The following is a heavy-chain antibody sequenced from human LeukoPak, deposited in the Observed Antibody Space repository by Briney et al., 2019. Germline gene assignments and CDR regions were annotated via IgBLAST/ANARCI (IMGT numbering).Heavy chain of an antibody. CDR2: ISGSGGST. J-gene: IGHJ4*02. CDR3: AKTFSRGPYYYDSSGYATFFDY. Sequence: PGGSLRLSCAASGFTFSSYGMSWVRQAPGKGLEWVSAISGSGGSTYYADSVKGRFTISRDNSKNTLYLQMNSLRAEDTAVYYCAKTFSRGPYYYDSSGYATFFDYWGQGILVTVSS. V-gene: IGHV3-23*01. D-gene: IGHD3-22*01. CDR1: GFTFSSYG.